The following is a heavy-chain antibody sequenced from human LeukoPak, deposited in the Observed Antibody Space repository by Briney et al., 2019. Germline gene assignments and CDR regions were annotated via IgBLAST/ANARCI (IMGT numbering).Heavy chain of an antibody. CDR2: ISSSSSYI. CDR3: ARDHGSSPDFFDY. Sequence: GGSLRLSCAASGFTFSSYWMSWVRQAPGKGLEWVSSISSSSSYIYYADSVKGRFTISRDNAKNSLYLQMNSLRAEDTAVYYCARDHGSSPDFFDYWGQGTLVTVSS. J-gene: IGHJ4*02. D-gene: IGHD6-6*01. V-gene: IGHV3-21*01. CDR1: GFTFSSYW.